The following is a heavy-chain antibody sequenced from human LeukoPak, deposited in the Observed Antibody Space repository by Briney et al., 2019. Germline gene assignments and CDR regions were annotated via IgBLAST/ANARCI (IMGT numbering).Heavy chain of an antibody. Sequence: ASVKVSCKASGYTFTSYGISWVPQAPGQGLEWMGCIITYNGNTYYSQKLQGKVTMTTDTSTSTAYMELRSLRSDDTAVYYCARDQWVVVPAPYDAFDIWGQGTMVTVCS. CDR1: GYTFTSYG. CDR3: ARDQWVVVPAPYDAFDI. V-gene: IGHV1-18*01. CDR2: IITYNGNT. D-gene: IGHD2-21*02. J-gene: IGHJ3*02.